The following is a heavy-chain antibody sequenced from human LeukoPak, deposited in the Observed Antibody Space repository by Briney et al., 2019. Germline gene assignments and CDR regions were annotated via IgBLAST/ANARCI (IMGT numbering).Heavy chain of an antibody. Sequence: GALRLSCVASGFTFSVYSMNWVRQSPGKGLEWVSYISSSGSTIYYADSVKGRFTISRDNAKNSLYLQMNSLRAEDTAVYYCARDNVGATRGYYYYGMDVWGQGTTVTVSS. CDR1: GFTFSVYS. V-gene: IGHV3-48*04. J-gene: IGHJ6*02. CDR2: ISSSGSTI. D-gene: IGHD1-26*01. CDR3: ARDNVGATRGYYYYGMDV.